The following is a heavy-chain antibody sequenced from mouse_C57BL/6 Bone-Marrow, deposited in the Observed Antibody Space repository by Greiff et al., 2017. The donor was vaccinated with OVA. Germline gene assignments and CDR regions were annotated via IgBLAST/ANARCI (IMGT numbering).Heavy chain of an antibody. CDR1: GYTFTDYN. D-gene: IGHD3-2*02. CDR2: INPNNGGT. CDR3: ARGRQLRLRSYYFDY. J-gene: IGHJ2*01. V-gene: IGHV1-22*01. Sequence: EVQLQQSGPELVKPGASVKMSCKASGYTFTDYNMHWVKQSHGKSLEWIGYINPNNGGTSYNQKFKGKATLTVNKSSSTAYMELRSLTSEDSAVYYCARGRQLRLRSYYFDYWGQGTTLTVSS.